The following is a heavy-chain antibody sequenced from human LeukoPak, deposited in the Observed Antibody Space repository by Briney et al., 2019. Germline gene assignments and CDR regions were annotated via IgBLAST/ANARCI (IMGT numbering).Heavy chain of an antibody. J-gene: IGHJ4*02. V-gene: IGHV1-8*01. D-gene: IGHD3-22*01. Sequence: ASVKVSCKASGYTFTSYDFNWVRQATGQRPEWMGWMSPNSGDTGYAQKFQDRVTMTRNTSISTAYMELSSLRSDDTAVYYCARDYYDSSGYLEWGRGTLVTVSS. CDR3: ARDYYDSSGYLE. CDR1: GYTFTSYD. CDR2: MSPNSGDT.